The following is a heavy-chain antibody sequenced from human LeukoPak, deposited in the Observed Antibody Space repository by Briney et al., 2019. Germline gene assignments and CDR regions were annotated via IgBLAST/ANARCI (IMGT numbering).Heavy chain of an antibody. CDR1: GFIFNTYE. CDR3: VRNWGHDD. V-gene: IGHV3-48*03. Sequence: GGSLRLSCAASGFIFNTYEMNWVRQAPGKGLEWISYISTSGSTKHYAESVKGRFTISRDNAQNSLYLQMNTLRAEDTAVYYCVRNWGHDDWGQGTLVTVSS. J-gene: IGHJ4*02. CDR2: ISTSGSTK. D-gene: IGHD7-27*01.